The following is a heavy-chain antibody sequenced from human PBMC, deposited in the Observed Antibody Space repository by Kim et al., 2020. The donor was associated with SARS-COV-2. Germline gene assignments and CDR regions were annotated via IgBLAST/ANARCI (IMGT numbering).Heavy chain of an antibody. J-gene: IGHJ4*02. CDR3: ARDDGSSSWPDFAY. D-gene: IGHD6-13*01. V-gene: IGHV4-59*01. Sequence: PPPESRVTISVDTSKNQFSLKLRSGTAADTAVYYCARDDGSSSWPDFAYWGQGTLVTVSS.